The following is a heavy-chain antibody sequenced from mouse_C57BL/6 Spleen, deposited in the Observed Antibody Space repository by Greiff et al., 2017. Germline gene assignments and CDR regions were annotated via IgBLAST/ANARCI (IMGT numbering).Heavy chain of an antibody. CDR1: GYSITSGYD. CDR3: ARGGTVVADY. CDR2: ISYSGST. J-gene: IGHJ2*01. V-gene: IGHV3-1*01. D-gene: IGHD1-1*01. Sequence: EVQLQQSGPGMVKPSQSLSLTCTVTGYSITSGYDWHWIRHFPGNKLEWMGYISYSGSTNYNPSLKSRISITHDTSKNHFFLKLNSVTTEDTATYYCARGGTVVADYWGQGTTLTVSS.